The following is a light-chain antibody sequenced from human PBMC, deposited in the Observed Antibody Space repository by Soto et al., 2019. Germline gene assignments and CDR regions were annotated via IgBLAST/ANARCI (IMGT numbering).Light chain of an antibody. CDR1: SSDVGGYNY. V-gene: IGLV2-8*01. CDR2: EVS. Sequence: QSVLTQPPSASGSPGQSVAISCTGTSSDVGGYNYVSWYQQHPGKAPKLMIYEVSKRPSGVPDRLSGSKSGNTASLTVSGLQAEDEADYYCSSYARNRDILFGGGTKVTVL. CDR3: SSYARNRDIL. J-gene: IGLJ2*01.